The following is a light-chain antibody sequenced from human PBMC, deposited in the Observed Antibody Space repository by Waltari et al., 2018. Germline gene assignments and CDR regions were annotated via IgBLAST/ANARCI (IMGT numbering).Light chain of an antibody. V-gene: IGLV3-10*01. J-gene: IGLJ3*02. CDR1: ALPRKH. CDR2: EDN. Sequence: SYELTQPPAVSVSPGHTARITCSGSALPRKHAYWYHQKSGQVPLLVIYEDNRRPSGIPERFSGSSSGTKATLTITGAQADDEGDYYCYSTDSGGDHRGVFGGGTRLTVL. CDR3: YSTDSGGDHRGV.